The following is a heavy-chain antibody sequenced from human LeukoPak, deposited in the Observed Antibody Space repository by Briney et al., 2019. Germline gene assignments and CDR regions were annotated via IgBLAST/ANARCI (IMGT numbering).Heavy chain of an antibody. CDR3: ARGAAHGIRSWFEL. CDR1: GGSISSYY. D-gene: IGHD6-13*01. V-gene: IGHV4-59*08. Sequence: SETLSLTCTVSGGSISSYYWSWIRQPPGKGLEWIGYIYYSGSTNYNPSLKSRVTISVDTSKNQFSLKLSSVTAADTAVYYCARGAAHGIRSWFELWGRGTLVTVSS. CDR2: IYYSGST. J-gene: IGHJ5*02.